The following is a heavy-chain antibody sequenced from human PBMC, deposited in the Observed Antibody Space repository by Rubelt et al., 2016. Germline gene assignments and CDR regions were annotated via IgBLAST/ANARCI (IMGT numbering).Heavy chain of an antibody. CDR2: ISAYNGNT. D-gene: IGHD6-19*01. CDR1: GYTFTSYG. CDR3: ARDKEWLATRGFQNWFDP. J-gene: IGHJ5*02. V-gene: IGHV1-18*01. Sequence: QVQLVQSGAEVKKPGASVKVSCKASGYTFTSYGISWVRQAPGQGLEWMGWISAYNGNTNYAQKATVRGTMNTDKATGTAYRERRSLRSDETAVYYCARDKEWLATRGFQNWFDPWGQGTLVTVSS.